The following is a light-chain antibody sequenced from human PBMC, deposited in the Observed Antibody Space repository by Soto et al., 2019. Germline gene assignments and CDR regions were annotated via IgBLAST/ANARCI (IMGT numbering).Light chain of an antibody. CDR1: QNVSTF. V-gene: IGKV3-20*01. Sequence: EIVLTQSPATLSLSPGEGATLSCRASQNVSTFVAWYRQKPGQAPRLLIYGASTRATGIPARFSGSGSGTDFTLTISRLEPEDFAVYYCQQYGSSTRTFGQGTKVDIK. J-gene: IGKJ1*01. CDR3: QQYGSSTRT. CDR2: GAS.